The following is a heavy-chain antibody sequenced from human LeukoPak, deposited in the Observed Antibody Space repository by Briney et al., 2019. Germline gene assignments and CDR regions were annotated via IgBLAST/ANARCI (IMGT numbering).Heavy chain of an antibody. Sequence: GGSLRLSCAASGFTFNNYAVVWVRQAPGKGLEWVSAISGGGVSTYYADSVKGRFYISRDNSKTTLYLQMNSLRAEDTAVYYCAKNVNGGNWYYFDHWGQGTLVTVSS. V-gene: IGHV3-23*01. CDR2: ISGGGVST. CDR3: AKNVNGGNWYYFDH. J-gene: IGHJ4*02. CDR1: GFTFNNYA. D-gene: IGHD1-20*01.